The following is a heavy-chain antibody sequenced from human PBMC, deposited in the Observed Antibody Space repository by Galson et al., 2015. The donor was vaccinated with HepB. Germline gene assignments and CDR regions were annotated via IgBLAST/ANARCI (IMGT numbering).Heavy chain of an antibody. CDR2: IIPIFGTA. V-gene: IGHV1-69*13. Sequence: SVKVSCKASGGTFSSYAISWVRQAPGQGLEWMGGIIPIFGTANYAQKFRGRVTITADESTSTAYMELSSLRSEDTAVYYCARAVGGGDILTGYFIPRAERWRGYYYYGMDVWGQGTTVTVSS. J-gene: IGHJ6*02. CDR1: GGTFSSYA. CDR3: ARAVGGGDILTGYFIPRAERWRGYYYYGMDV. D-gene: IGHD3-9*01.